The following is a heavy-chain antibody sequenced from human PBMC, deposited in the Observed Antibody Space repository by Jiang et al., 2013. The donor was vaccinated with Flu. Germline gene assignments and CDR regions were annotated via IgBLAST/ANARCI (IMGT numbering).Heavy chain of an antibody. CDR1: SYG. CDR2: IGYDGSDK. Sequence: SYGMHWVRQAPGKGLEWVAVIGYDGSDKYYADSMKGRFTISRDNSKNTLYLQMNSLRAEDTAVYYCARDRLPTYYYDSSGYYSGTSDAFDIWGQGTMVTVSS. D-gene: IGHD3-22*01. V-gene: IGHV3-33*01. CDR3: ARDRLPTYYYDSSGYYSGTSDAFDI. J-gene: IGHJ3*02.